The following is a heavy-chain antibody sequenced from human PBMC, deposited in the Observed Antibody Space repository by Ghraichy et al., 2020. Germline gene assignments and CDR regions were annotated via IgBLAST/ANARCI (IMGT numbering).Heavy chain of an antibody. J-gene: IGHJ6*02. CDR3: ARVFHYTMDV. D-gene: IGHD3-9*01. CDR2: IYHSGST. CDR1: SVSVSSPNYY. V-gene: IGHV4-61*01. Sequence: SETLSLTCTVSSVSVSSPNYYWTWIRQPPGRELEWIASIYHSGSTNYNPSLMSRVTISLDTSKNQLSLTLTSVTASDTAVYYCARVFHYTMDVWGQGTTVTVSS.